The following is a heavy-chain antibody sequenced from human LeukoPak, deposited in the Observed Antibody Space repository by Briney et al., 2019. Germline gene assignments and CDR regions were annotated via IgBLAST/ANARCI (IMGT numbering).Heavy chain of an antibody. D-gene: IGHD4-17*01. Sequence: GSLRLSCAASGFTFSNTWMSWVRQAPGKGLEWVGRIKSKTDGGTTDYAAPVKGRFSISRDDSKNTLYLQMNSLRAEDTAVYYCAKAPVSSPYASPVDYWGQGTLVTVSS. V-gene: IGHV3-15*01. CDR3: AKAPVSSPYASPVDY. CDR2: IKSKTDGGTT. J-gene: IGHJ4*02. CDR1: GFTFSNTW.